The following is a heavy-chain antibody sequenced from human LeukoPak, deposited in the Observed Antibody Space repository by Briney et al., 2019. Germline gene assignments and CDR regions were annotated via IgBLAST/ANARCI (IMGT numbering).Heavy chain of an antibody. CDR3: PASHYYASGSPTFDY. CDR1: GFTFINGW. D-gene: IGHD3-10*01. J-gene: IGHJ4*02. Sequence: GSLLLSCGASGFTFINGWMNRVLQAPGRGREGVGRRKRTTDERTTDYAAPLKYRFNVSIDDSKKPLKLEMISPKTEATAVYYCPASHYYASGSPTFDYWGQGTLVAVPS. V-gene: IGHV3-15*01. CDR2: RKRTTDERTT.